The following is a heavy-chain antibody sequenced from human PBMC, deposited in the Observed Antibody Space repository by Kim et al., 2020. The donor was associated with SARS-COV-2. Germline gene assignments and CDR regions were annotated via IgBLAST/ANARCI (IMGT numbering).Heavy chain of an antibody. CDR2: T. V-gene: IGHV3-74*01. CDR3: ARDKSLNFHL. J-gene: IGHJ2*01. Sequence: TNRADSMKGRSSISRDNAKNTVYLQMNGLRVDDKAMYYCARDKSLNFHLWGRGTQVTVSS.